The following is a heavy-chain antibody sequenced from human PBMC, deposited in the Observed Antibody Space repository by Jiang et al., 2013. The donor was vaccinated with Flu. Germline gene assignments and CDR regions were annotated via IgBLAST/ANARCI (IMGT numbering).Heavy chain of an antibody. V-gene: IGHV1-69*04. CDR1: GGTFSSYA. CDR3: ARPPALEYSYGYAY. CDR2: IIPILGIA. Sequence: QSGAEVKKPGSSVKVSCKASGGTFSSYAISWVRQAPGQGLEWMGRIIPILGIANYAQKFQGRVTITADKSTSTAYMELSSLRSEDTAVYYCARPPALEYSYGYAYWGRGTRRSPSPQ. J-gene: IGHJ4*01. D-gene: IGHD5-18*01.